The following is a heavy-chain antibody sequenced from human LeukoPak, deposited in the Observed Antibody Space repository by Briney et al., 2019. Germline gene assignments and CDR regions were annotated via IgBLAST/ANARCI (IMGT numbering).Heavy chain of an antibody. CDR1: GYSISSGYY. D-gene: IGHD6-13*01. Sequence: SETLSLTCTVSGYSISSGYYWGWIRQPPGKGLEWIGSIYHSGSTYYNPSLKSRVTISVDTSKNQFSLKLSSVTAADTAVYYCARVLAAAALDYWGQGTLVTVSS. V-gene: IGHV4-38-2*02. CDR2: IYHSGST. CDR3: ARVLAAAALDY. J-gene: IGHJ4*02.